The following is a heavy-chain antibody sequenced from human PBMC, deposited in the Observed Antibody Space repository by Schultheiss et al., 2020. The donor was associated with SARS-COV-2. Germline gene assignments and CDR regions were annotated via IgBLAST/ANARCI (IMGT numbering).Heavy chain of an antibody. D-gene: IGHD5-12*01. Sequence: GESLKISCAASGFTFSSYAMHWVRQAPGKGLEWVAVISYDGTNKYYADSVKGRFTVSRDNSKNTLYLQMNSLRAGDTAVYYCARVAYDYWYFDLWGRGTLVTVSS. J-gene: IGHJ2*01. CDR2: ISYDGTNK. CDR3: ARVAYDYWYFDL. CDR1: GFTFSSYA. V-gene: IGHV3-30*07.